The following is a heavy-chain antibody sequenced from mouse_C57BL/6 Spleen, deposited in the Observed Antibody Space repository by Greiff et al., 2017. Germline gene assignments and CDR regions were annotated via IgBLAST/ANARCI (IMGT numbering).Heavy chain of an antibody. CDR1: GYTFTDYE. CDR2: IDPETGGT. V-gene: IGHV1-15*01. Sequence: VQLKESGAELVRPGASVTLSCKASGYTFTDYEMHWVKQTPVHGLEWIGAIDPETGGTAYNQKFKGKAILTADKSSSTAYMELRSLTSEDSAVYYCTRWGIIYSLDYWGQGTTLTVSS. CDR3: TRWGIIYSLDY. D-gene: IGHD1-1*01. J-gene: IGHJ2*01.